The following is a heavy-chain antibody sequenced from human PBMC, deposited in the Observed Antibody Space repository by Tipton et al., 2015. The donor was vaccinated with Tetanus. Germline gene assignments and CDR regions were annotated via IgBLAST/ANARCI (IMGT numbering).Heavy chain of an antibody. Sequence: QLVQSGAEVKKPGESLKISCKGSGYSFTTYWIGWVRQMPGKGLEWMGIICPGDSDTRYSPPFQGQVTISADKSSSTAYLQWSSLKDLDTAMYYCARVDPAMATCFDYWGQGTLVTVSS. D-gene: IGHD5-18*01. CDR3: ARVDPAMATCFDY. CDR1: GYSFTTYW. CDR2: ICPGDSDT. J-gene: IGHJ4*02. V-gene: IGHV5-51*01.